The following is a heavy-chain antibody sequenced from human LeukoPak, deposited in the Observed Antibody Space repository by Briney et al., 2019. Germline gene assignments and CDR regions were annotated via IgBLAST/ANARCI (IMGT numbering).Heavy chain of an antibody. CDR2: ISSNGGAT. CDR3: GQGQDFAY. CDR1: GFSISGYT. V-gene: IGHV3-64D*06. Sequence: GGSLRLSCSASGFSISGYTMRWVRQAPGKGLEYVSGISSNGGATYYADSVKGRFTISRDNSKNTLDLQMSSLRAGDTAVYYCGQGQDFAYWGQGTLVTVSS. J-gene: IGHJ4*02.